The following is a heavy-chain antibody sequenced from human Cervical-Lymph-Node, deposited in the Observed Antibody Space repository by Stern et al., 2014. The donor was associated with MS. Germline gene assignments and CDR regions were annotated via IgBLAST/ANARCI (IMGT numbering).Heavy chain of an antibody. CDR1: GFTFSSSG. V-gene: IGHV1-58*01. D-gene: IGHD5-12*01. CDR2: IVVGNGNT. J-gene: IGHJ4*02. Sequence: QMQLGQSGPEVKKPGTSVKVSCKASGFTFSSSGVQWVRQARGQRLEWMGWIVVGNGNTNYAQKFQERVTITRDMSTSTVYMELSSLRSEDTAMYLLVAATAHWGQGTLVTVSS. CDR3: VAATAH.